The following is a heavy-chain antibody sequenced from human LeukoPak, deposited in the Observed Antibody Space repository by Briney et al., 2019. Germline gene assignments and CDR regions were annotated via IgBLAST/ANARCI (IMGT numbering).Heavy chain of an antibody. CDR3: AISKQWRKNPNY. V-gene: IGHV3-23*01. CDR2: ISGSGGST. J-gene: IGHJ4*02. CDR1: GFTFSSYA. Sequence: GGSLRLSCAASGFTFSSYAMSWVRQAPGKGLEWVSAISGSGGSTYYADSVKGRFTISRDNSKNTLYLQMNSLRAEDTAVYYCAISKQWRKNPNYWGQGTLVTVSS. D-gene: IGHD6-19*01.